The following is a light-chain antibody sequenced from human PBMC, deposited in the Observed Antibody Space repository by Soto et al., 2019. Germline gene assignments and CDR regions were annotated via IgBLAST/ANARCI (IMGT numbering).Light chain of an antibody. Sequence: DIQMTQSPSTLSASVGDRVTITCRASQSISSSLAWYQQKPGKAPKLLISKASSLESGVPSRFSGSGSGTEFTLTISRLQPGDFATYYCQQYKGYPWTFGQGTKVDIK. V-gene: IGKV1-5*03. CDR3: QQYKGYPWT. CDR2: KAS. J-gene: IGKJ1*01. CDR1: QSISSS.